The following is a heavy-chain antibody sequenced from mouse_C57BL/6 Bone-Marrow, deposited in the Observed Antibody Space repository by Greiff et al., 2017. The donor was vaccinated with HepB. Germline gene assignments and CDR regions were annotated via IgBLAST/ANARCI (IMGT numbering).Heavy chain of an antibody. CDR2: INPSTGGT. D-gene: IGHD3-3*01. CDR1: GYSFTGYY. Sequence: VQLKESGPELVKPGASVKISCKASGYSFTGYYMNWVKQSPEKSLEWIGEINPSTGGTTYNQKFKAKATLTVDKSSSTAYMQLKSLTSEDSAVYYCARLGTLYYFDYWGQGTTLTVSS. V-gene: IGHV1-42*01. J-gene: IGHJ2*01. CDR3: ARLGTLYYFDY.